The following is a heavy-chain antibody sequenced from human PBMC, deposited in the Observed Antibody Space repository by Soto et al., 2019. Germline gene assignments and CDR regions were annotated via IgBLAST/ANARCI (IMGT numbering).Heavy chain of an antibody. CDR3: ARVSYGYWYFDL. CDR2: ISSSSSYI. V-gene: IGHV3-21*01. J-gene: IGHJ2*01. Sequence: EVQLVESGGGLVKPGGSLRLSCAASGFTFSSYSMNWVRQAPGKGLEWVSSISSSSSYIYYEDSVKGRFTISRDNAKNSLYLQMSSLRVEDTAVYYCARVSYGYWYFDLWGRGTLVTVSS. CDR1: GFTFSSYS. D-gene: IGHD5-18*01.